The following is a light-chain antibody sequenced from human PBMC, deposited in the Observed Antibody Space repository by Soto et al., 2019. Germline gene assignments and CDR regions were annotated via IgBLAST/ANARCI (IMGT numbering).Light chain of an antibody. Sequence: QSALTQPRSVSGSPGQSVTISCSGTSSDVGGYNYVSWYQQHPGKAPKLIIYAVTERPSGVPDRFSGSKSGNTASLTISGLHTEDEAEYYCCSYAASDSVVFGAGTKLTVL. J-gene: IGLJ2*01. CDR2: AVT. CDR1: SSDVGGYNY. V-gene: IGLV2-11*01. CDR3: CSYAASDSVV.